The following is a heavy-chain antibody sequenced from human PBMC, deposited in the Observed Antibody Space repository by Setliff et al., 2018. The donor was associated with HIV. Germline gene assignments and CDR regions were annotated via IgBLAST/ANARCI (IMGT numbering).Heavy chain of an antibody. J-gene: IGHJ4*02. CDR1: GFTVSSNY. V-gene: IGHV3-66*02. D-gene: IGHD2-15*01. CDR2: IYSGGDT. CDR3: AREPCSGGSCYSGYFDY. Sequence: GGSLRLSCAASGFTVSSNYMCWVRQAPGKGLEWVSLIYSGGDTYYADSVKGRFTISRDNSKNMLYLQMNNLRADDTAVYYCAREPCSGGSCYSGYFDYWGQGTLVTVSS.